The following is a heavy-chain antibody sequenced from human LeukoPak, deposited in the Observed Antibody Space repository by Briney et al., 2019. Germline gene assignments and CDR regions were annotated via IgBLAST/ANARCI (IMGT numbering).Heavy chain of an antibody. V-gene: IGHV3-74*01. D-gene: IGHD3-10*01. CDR1: GFTFSSHW. J-gene: IGHJ4*02. CDR2: IDYEGGTT. Sequence: GGSLRLSCVASGFTFSSHWMHWVRQVPGKGLVWVSRIDYEGGTTDYADSVEGRFTISRDNSKNTLYLQMNSLRAEDTAVYYCARERLWLGELSFDNWGQGTLVTVSS. CDR3: ARERLWLGELSFDN.